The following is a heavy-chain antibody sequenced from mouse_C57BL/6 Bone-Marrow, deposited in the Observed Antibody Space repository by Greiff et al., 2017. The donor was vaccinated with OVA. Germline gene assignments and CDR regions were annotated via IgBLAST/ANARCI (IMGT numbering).Heavy chain of an antibody. CDR1: GYTFTEYT. CDR3: ARHEGGGNGNYVVDYYAMDY. V-gene: IGHV1-62-2*01. D-gene: IGHD2-1*01. J-gene: IGHJ4*01. CDR2: FYPGSGSI. Sequence: VKLVESGAELVKPGASVKLSCKASGYTFTEYTIHWVKQRSGQGLEWIGWFYPGSGSIKYNEKFKDKATLTADKSSSTVYMELSRLTSEDSAVYFCARHEGGGNGNYVVDYYAMDYWGQGTSVTVSS.